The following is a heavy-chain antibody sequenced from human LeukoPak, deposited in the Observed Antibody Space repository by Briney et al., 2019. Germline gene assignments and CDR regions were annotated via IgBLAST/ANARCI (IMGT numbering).Heavy chain of an antibody. CDR1: GYSFTNYW. D-gene: IGHD2-15*01. V-gene: IGHV5-10-1*01. Sequence: GESLKISCKASGYSFTNYWISWVRQMPGRGLEWVGRIDPSDSYVNYSPSFRGHVTMSVDKSISTGFVQWGDLQASDTATYYCARHEGEGYCSGGNCCFWGNGMDVWGQGTTVTVSS. CDR3: ARHEGEGYCSGGNCCFWGNGMDV. J-gene: IGHJ6*02. CDR2: IDPSDSYV.